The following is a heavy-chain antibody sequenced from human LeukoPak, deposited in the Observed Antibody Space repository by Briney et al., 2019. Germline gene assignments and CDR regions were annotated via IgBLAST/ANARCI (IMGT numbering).Heavy chain of an antibody. D-gene: IGHD3-22*01. Sequence: PGGSLRLSCAASGFTFSSYSMNWVRQAPGKGLEWVSSISSSSSYIYYADSVKGRFTISRDNAKNSLYLQMNSLRAEDTAVYYCARVKAQTYYYDSRGLDYWGQGTLVTVSS. V-gene: IGHV3-21*01. CDR3: ARVKAQTYYYDSRGLDY. CDR1: GFTFSSYS. CDR2: ISSSSSYI. J-gene: IGHJ4*02.